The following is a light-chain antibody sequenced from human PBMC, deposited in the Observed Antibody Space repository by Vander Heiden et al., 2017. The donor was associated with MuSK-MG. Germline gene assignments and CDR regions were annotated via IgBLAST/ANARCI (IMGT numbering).Light chain of an antibody. CDR3: SSYAGRNNLV. CDR2: EVS. CDR1: RRDVGGYNY. Sequence: QSALTQPPSASGSPGQSVTISCAGPRRDVGGYNYVSWYQQHPRKAPKLMIYEVSKRPSGVPDRFSGSKAGNTASLTVSGLQTEDEADYYCSSYAGRNNLVFGGGTKLTVL. V-gene: IGLV2-8*01. J-gene: IGLJ3*02.